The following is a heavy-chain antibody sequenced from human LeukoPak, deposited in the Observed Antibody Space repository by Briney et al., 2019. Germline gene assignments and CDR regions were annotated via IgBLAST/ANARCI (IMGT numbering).Heavy chain of an antibody. CDR3: ARESGYCSRTTCSQNWFDL. Sequence: ASVKVSCKASGYTFTGYYIHWVRQAPGQGLEWMGLINPNSGGTNYAQKFQGRVTMTRDTSISTAYMELSRLRSDDTAVYYCARESGYCSRTTCSQNWFDLWGQGILVTVSS. J-gene: IGHJ5*02. V-gene: IGHV1-2*02. D-gene: IGHD2-2*01. CDR2: INPNSGGT. CDR1: GYTFTGYY.